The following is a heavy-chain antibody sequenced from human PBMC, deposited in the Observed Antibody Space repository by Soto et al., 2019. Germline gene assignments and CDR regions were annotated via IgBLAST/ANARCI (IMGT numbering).Heavy chain of an antibody. Sequence: VQLVESGGGLIQPGGSLRLSCAGSGFTVSDNHMTWVRQAPGRGPEWVSTIYYNGNTFHADSVGGRFTISRDTSKNMLNLQMNSLRAEDTAGYYCATGGDTAKDGYWGQGTLVTVSS. V-gene: IGHV3-53*01. CDR2: IYYNGNT. CDR1: GFTVSDNH. J-gene: IGHJ4*02. CDR3: ATGGDTAKDGY. D-gene: IGHD5-18*01.